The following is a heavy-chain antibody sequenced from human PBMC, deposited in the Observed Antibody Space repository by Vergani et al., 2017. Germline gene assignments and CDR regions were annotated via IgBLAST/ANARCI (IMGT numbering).Heavy chain of an antibody. CDR2: ISGSGGST. V-gene: IGHV3-23*04. CDR3: AKDTYYYDSSGYWIPDY. Sequence: VQLVESGGGVVQPGGSLRLSCAASGFTFSSYAMSWVRQAPGKGLEWVSAISGSGGSTYYADSVKGRFTISRDNSKNTLYLQMNSLRAEDTAVYYCAKDTYYYDSSGYWIPDYWGQGTLVTVSS. D-gene: IGHD3-22*01. CDR1: GFTFSSYA. J-gene: IGHJ4*02.